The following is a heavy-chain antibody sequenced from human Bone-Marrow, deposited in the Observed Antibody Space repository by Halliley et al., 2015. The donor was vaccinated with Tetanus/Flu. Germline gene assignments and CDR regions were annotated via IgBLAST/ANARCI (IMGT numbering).Heavy chain of an antibody. V-gene: IGHV3-74*01. CDR1: GFTFSSHW. CDR2: IKSDGSST. D-gene: IGHD3-9*01. CDR3: VRVYFGWLLYEANFVFDI. Sequence: SLRLSCAASGFTFSSHWMHWVRQAPGKGLVWVSLIKSDGSSTSYADFVKGRFAISRDNARNTLYLQMNSLRADDTAVYYCVRVYFGWLLYEANFVFDIWGRGTLVTVSS. J-gene: IGHJ3*02.